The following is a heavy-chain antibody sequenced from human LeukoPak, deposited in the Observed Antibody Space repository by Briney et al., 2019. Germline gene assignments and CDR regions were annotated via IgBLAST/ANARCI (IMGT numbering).Heavy chain of an antibody. CDR2: IYYSGST. Sequence: SETLSLTCTVSGGSISSYYWSWIRQPPGKGLEWIGYIYYSGSTNYNPPLKSRVTISVDTSKNQFSLKLSSVTAADTAVYYCARFEQYSSGWYYFDYCGQGTLVTVSS. CDR1: GGSISSYY. J-gene: IGHJ4*02. D-gene: IGHD6-19*01. CDR3: ARFEQYSSGWYYFDY. V-gene: IGHV4-59*08.